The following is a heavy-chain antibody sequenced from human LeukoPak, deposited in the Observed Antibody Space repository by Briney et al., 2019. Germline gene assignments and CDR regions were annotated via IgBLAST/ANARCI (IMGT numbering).Heavy chain of an antibody. Sequence: PSETLSLTCTVSGGSISSSSYYWGWIRQPPGKGLEWIGSIYYSGSTYYNPSLKSRVTISVDTSKNQFSLKLSPVTAADTAVYYCARRGNSGNPDFDYWGQGTLVTVSS. J-gene: IGHJ4*02. V-gene: IGHV4-39*01. D-gene: IGHD1-26*01. CDR2: IYYSGST. CDR3: ARRGNSGNPDFDY. CDR1: GGSISSSSYY.